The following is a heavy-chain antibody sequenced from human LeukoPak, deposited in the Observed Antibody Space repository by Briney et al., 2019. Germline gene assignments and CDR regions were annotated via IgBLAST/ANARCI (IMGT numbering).Heavy chain of an antibody. V-gene: IGHV4-59*01. D-gene: IGHD6-19*01. J-gene: IGHJ6*03. CDR2: IYYSGST. Sequence: SETLSLTCTVSGGSISSYYWSWIRQPPGKGLEWIGYIYYSGSTNYNPSLKSRVTISVDTSKNQFSLKLSSVTAADTAVYYCARGGGSGWSLGYYYYMDVWGKGTTVTISS. CDR1: GGSISSYY. CDR3: ARGGGSGWSLGYYYYMDV.